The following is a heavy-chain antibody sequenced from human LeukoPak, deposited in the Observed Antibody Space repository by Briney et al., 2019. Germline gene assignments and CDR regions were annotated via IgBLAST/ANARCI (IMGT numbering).Heavy chain of an antibody. D-gene: IGHD2-2*02. CDR2: IIPILGIA. J-gene: IGHJ4*02. CDR1: GGTFSSYA. CDR3: AREPGYCSSTSCYNDC. V-gene: IGHV1-69*04. Sequence: ASVKVSCKASGGTFSSYAISWVRQAPGQGLEWMGRIIPILGIANYAQKFQGRVTITADESTSTAYMELSSLRSEDTAVYYCAREPGYCSSTSCYNDCWGQGTLVTVSS.